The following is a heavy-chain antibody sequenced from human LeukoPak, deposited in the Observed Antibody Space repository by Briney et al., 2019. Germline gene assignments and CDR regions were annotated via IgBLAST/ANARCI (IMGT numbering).Heavy chain of an antibody. J-gene: IGHJ4*02. V-gene: IGHV4-34*01. CDR3: ARGLNDSWTGENY. CDR1: DGSFSGYY. CDR2: INHSGST. D-gene: IGHD3-3*01. Sequence: SSETLSLTCAVYDGSFSGYYWSWIRQPPGKGLEWIGEINHSGSTNYNPSLKSRVTISLDTSKSQFSLKVRYVTAADTAVYYCARGLNDSWTGENYWGQGTLVTVSS.